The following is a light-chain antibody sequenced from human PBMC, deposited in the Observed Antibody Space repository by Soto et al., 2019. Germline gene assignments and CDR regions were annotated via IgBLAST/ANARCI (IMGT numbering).Light chain of an antibody. CDR1: SSDVGGYNY. Sequence: QSALTQPASVSGSPGQSITISCTGTSSDVGGYNYVSWYQQHPGTAPKLMIYEVSNRPSGLSNRFSGSKSGNTASLTISGLQAEDEADCYCSSYTSSSSLYVFGTGTKVTVL. V-gene: IGLV2-14*01. CDR2: EVS. J-gene: IGLJ1*01. CDR3: SSYTSSSSLYV.